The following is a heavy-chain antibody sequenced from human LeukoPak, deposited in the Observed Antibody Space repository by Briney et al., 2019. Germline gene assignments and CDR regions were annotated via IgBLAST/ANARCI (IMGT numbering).Heavy chain of an antibody. CDR2: ISYDGSNK. D-gene: IGHD2-2*01. V-gene: IGHV3-30*04. J-gene: IGHJ4*02. Sequence: GRSLRLSCAASGFTFSSYAMHWVRQAPGKGLEWVAVISYDGSNKYYADSVKGQFTISRDNSKNTLYLQMNSLRAEDTAVYYCARESQLYCSSTSCSFDYWGQGTLVTVSS. CDR1: GFTFSSYA. CDR3: ARESQLYCSSTSCSFDY.